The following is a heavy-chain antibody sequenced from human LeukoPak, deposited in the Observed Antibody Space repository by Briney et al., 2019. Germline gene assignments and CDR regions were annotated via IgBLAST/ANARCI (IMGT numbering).Heavy chain of an antibody. CDR1: GYSISSDCY. Sequence: SETLSLTCAVSGYSISSDCYWAWIRQPPGKGLEWIGSIYHSGNTYYNPSLKSRVTISVDTSKNQFSLKLSSVTAADTAVYYCARNVRDYYFWSAYYYWGQGTLVTVSS. CDR2: IYHSGNT. V-gene: IGHV4-38-2*01. CDR3: ARNVRDYYFWSAYYY. J-gene: IGHJ4*02. D-gene: IGHD3-3*01.